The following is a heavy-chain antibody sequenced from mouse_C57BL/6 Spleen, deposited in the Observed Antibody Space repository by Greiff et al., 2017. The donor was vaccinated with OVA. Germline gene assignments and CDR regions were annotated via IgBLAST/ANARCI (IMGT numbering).Heavy chain of an antibody. V-gene: IGHV1-55*01. CDR2: IYPGSGST. CDR3: ARGDYDMDY. J-gene: IGHJ4*01. Sequence: QVQLKESGAELVKPGASVKMSCKASGYTFTSYWITWVKQRPGQGLEWIGDIYPGSGSTNYNEKFKSKATLTVDTSSSTAYMQLSSLTSEDSAVYYCARGDYDMDYWGQGTSVTVSS. CDR1: GYTFTSYW.